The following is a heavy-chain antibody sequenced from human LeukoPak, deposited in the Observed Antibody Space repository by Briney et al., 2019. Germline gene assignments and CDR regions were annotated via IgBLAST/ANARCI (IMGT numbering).Heavy chain of an antibody. V-gene: IGHV3-48*04. D-gene: IGHD3-22*01. Sequence: GGSLRLSCAASGFTFSSMNWVRQAPGKGLEWVSYISSTSVTKYYADFVKGRCTISRDNAQNSLYLQMNSLRAEDTAVYYCTTVRGHYDSSGYSGYWGQGTLVTVSS. CDR1: GFTFSS. CDR3: TTVRGHYDSSGYSGY. CDR2: ISSTSVTK. J-gene: IGHJ4*02.